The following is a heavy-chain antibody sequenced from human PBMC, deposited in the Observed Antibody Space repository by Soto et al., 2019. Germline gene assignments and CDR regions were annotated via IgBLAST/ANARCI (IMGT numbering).Heavy chain of an antibody. D-gene: IGHD3-10*01. V-gene: IGHV4-59*01. CDR1: GGSISSYY. J-gene: IGHJ4*02. CDR2: IYYSGST. Sequence: SLTCTVSGGSISSYYWSWIRQPPGKGLEWIGYIYYSGSTNYNPSLKSRVTIPVDTSKNQFSLKLSSVTAADTAVYYCASYGDYFDYWGQGTLVTVSS. CDR3: ASYGDYFDY.